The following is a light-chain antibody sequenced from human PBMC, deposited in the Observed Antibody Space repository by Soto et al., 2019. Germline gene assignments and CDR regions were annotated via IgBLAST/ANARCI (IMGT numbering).Light chain of an antibody. CDR3: QQRSNWPPIT. V-gene: IGKV3-11*01. Sequence: EIVLTQSPATLSLSPGDRATLACRASQSVRTFLAWYQQKPGQAPRLLIYDASNRATGVPARFSGSGSGTDFTLTISILEPEDFAVYFCQQRSNWPPITFGQGTRLEIK. CDR2: DAS. J-gene: IGKJ5*01. CDR1: QSVRTF.